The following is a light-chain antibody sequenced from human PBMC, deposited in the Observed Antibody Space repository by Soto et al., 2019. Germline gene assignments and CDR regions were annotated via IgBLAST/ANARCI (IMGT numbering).Light chain of an antibody. CDR1: QSISYY. J-gene: IGKJ5*01. V-gene: IGKV1-39*01. CDR3: QQSYDTPPVT. CDR2: AAS. Sequence: DIQLTQSPSSLSASVGDRVNITCRASQSISYYLNWYQQEPGKAPKLLIYAASSLQSGVPSRFSGGGSGADFTLTISGLQPEDFAIYYCQQSYDTPPVTFGQGTRLEI.